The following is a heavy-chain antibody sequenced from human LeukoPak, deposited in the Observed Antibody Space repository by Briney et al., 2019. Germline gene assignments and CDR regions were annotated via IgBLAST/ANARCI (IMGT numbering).Heavy chain of an antibody. J-gene: IGHJ6*04. V-gene: IGHV4-4*02. D-gene: IGHD2-2*01. CDR2: IYHSGST. Sequence: SETLSLTCAVSGGSISSSNWWSWVRQPPGKGLEWIGEIYHSGSTNYNPSLKRRVTISLDKSKNQFSLKLSSVTAADTAVYYCARDDHIVVVPAAMNSGGYYYYYGMDVWGKGTTVTVSS. CDR1: GGSISSSNW. CDR3: ARDDHIVVVPAAMNSGGYYYYYGMDV.